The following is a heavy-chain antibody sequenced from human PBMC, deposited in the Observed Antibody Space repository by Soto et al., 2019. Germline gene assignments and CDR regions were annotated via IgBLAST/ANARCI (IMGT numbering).Heavy chain of an antibody. V-gene: IGHV1-69*13. CDR3: ARLYYYDSSGYYLKDYYYGMDV. Sequence: GASVKVSCKASGGTFSSYPISWVRQAPGQGLDWMGVIIPIFGTANYAQKFQGRVTITADESTSTAYMELSSLRSEDTAVYYCARLYYYDSSGYYLKDYYYGMDVWGQGTTVTVSS. CDR1: GGTFSSYP. CDR2: IIPIFGTA. D-gene: IGHD3-22*01. J-gene: IGHJ6*02.